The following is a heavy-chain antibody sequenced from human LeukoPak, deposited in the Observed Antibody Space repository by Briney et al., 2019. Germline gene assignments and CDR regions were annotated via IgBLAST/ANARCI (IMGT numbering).Heavy chain of an antibody. D-gene: IGHD1-1*01. V-gene: IGHV3-23*01. J-gene: IGHJ4*02. Sequence: GGSLRLSCAASGFTFSSNAMTWVRQAPGKGLECVSAITAGGGTTYYADSVKGRFTISRDNAKDTLYLQMNSLRAEDTAVYYCVRGGWFKWNVGFDYWGQGTLVTVSS. CDR1: GFTFSSNA. CDR2: ITAGGGTT. CDR3: VRGGWFKWNVGFDY.